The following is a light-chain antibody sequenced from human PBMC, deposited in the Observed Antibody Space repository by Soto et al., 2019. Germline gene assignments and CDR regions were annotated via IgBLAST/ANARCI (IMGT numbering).Light chain of an antibody. CDR3: QQYNNWPRT. V-gene: IGKV3-15*01. CDR1: QSVSSN. CDR2: GAS. Sequence: EIVMTQSPATLSVSPGERATLSCRASQSVSSNLAWYQQKPGQATRLLIYGASTRATGIPARFSGRGSGTEFTFTISSLQSEDFAVYYCQQYNNWPRTFGQGTKV. J-gene: IGKJ1*01.